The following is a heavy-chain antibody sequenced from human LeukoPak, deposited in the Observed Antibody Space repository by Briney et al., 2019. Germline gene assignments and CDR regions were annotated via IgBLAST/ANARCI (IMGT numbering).Heavy chain of an antibody. V-gene: IGHV4-39*01. D-gene: IGHD2-15*01. CDR3: ARQLAAGNDAFDI. Sequence: PSETLSLTCTVSGVYIYSSTYYWDWIRQPPGKGLEFIGSIYYNENTYSNPSLRSRLTISVDTSTNQFSLRLNSVTAADTAVYYCARQLAAGNDAFDIWGQGTMVTVSS. CDR2: IYYNENT. J-gene: IGHJ3*02. CDR1: GVYIYSSTYY.